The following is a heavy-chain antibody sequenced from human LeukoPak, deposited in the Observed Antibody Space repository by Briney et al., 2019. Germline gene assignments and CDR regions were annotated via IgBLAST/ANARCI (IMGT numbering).Heavy chain of an antibody. CDR2: INPDTGAT. CDR3: AKTAVPGTRELDY. Sequence: GASVKVSCKASGYTFTNYGISWVRQAPGQGLEWMGWINPDTGATNFAQKFQGRVTMTRDTSISTAYMELSRLLSDDTAVYYCAKTAVPGTRELDYWGQGALVTVSS. J-gene: IGHJ4*02. CDR1: GYTFTNYG. D-gene: IGHD6-19*01. V-gene: IGHV1-2*02.